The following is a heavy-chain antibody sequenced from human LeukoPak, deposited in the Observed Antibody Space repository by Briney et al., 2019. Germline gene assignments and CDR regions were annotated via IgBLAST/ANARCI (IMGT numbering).Heavy chain of an antibody. CDR3: ARHKSKSRILRSQYYFDY. Sequence: SETLSLTCTVSGGSISSSSYYWGWIRQPPGKGLEWIGSIYYSGSTYYNPSLKSRVTISVDTSKNQFSLKLSSVTAADTAVYYCARHKSKSRILRSQYYFDYWGQGTLVTVSS. CDR1: GGSISSSSYY. V-gene: IGHV4-39*01. CDR2: IYYSGST. D-gene: IGHD2/OR15-2a*01. J-gene: IGHJ4*02.